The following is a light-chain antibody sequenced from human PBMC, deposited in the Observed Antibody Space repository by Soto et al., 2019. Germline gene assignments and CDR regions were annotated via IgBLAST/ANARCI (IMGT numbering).Light chain of an antibody. CDR2: GAS. J-gene: IGKJ2*01. CDR1: QSVGNNY. V-gene: IGKV3-20*01. Sequence: EIVLTQSPGTLYLSPGERATISCRASQSVGNNYLAWYQQKPGQAPRLLIYGASSRATGIPDRFSGSGSGTDFALTISRLEPEDFAVYYCQQYSSSLMYTFGQGTKLEIK. CDR3: QQYSSSLMYT.